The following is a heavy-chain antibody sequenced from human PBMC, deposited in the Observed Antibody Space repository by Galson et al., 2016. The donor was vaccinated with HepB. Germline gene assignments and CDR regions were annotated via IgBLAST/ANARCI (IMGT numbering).Heavy chain of an antibody. CDR2: ISYDGTNK. CDR1: GFTFSSYA. Sequence: SLRLSCAASGFTFSSYAMHWVRQAPGKGLEWVAVISYDGTNKYYADSVKGRFTISRDNSKNTLYLQMNSLRAEDTAVYYCASQEDDYGDYYYYGMDVWGQGTTVTVSS. J-gene: IGHJ6*02. D-gene: IGHD4-17*01. V-gene: IGHV3-30*04. CDR3: ASQEDDYGDYYYYGMDV.